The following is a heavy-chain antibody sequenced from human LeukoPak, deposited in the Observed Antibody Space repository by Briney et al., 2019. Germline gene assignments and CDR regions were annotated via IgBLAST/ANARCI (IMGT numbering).Heavy chain of an antibody. CDR3: ARNENSGWGYFDY. Sequence: LSLSGAAARFPFQSYRMSWFRIAPGAGQDSDSVIGGSNVITFDVASVNGRFTISGDNFKDTLYLQMNSLRAEDTAVYYCARNENSGWGYFDYWCQGTLVTVFS. CDR1: RFPFQSYR. V-gene: IGHV3-23*01. CDR2: IGGSNVIT. D-gene: IGHD5-12*01. J-gene: IGHJ4*02.